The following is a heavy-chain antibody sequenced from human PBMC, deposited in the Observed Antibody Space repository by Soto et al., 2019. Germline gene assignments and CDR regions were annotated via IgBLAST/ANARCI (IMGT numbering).Heavy chain of an antibody. D-gene: IGHD1-26*01. CDR2: IDDSGVGT. V-gene: IGHV3-23*01. CDR1: GFTFSTYA. CDR3: VKGQSSTWSQTGGMDV. J-gene: IGHJ6*02. Sequence: EVQLLESGGGLVQPGGSLRLSCAASGFTFSTYAMTWVRQAPGKGLEWVSGIDDSGVGTYYADSVKGRLTISRDISKNTRYLKMGSLRAEDTAISYWVKGQSSTWSQTGGMDVWGQGTTVTVSS.